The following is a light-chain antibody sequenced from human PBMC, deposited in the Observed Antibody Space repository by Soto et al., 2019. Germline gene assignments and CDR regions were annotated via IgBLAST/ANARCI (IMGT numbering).Light chain of an antibody. Sequence: DIQMTQSPSSVSASVGDRVTITCRASQGISSYLAWYQQKPGKAPKLLIYAASTLQSGVPSRFSGSGSGTEFTLTISSLQPDDFATYYCQQYNSYWTFGQGTKVDIK. CDR2: AAS. CDR1: QGISSY. V-gene: IGKV1-16*01. CDR3: QQYNSYWT. J-gene: IGKJ1*01.